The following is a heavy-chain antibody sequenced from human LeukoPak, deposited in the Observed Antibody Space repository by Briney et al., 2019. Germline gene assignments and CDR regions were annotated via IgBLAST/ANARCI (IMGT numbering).Heavy chain of an antibody. D-gene: IGHD3-10*01. V-gene: IGHV3-23*01. Sequence: GGPLRLSCAASGFTFSTHAVTWVRQAPGKGLEWVSIITRSGGTYYADSVKGRFTISRDNSKNTLYLQMNSLRAEDTAVYYCATWVFLGESGYYDYWGQGTLVTVSS. CDR1: GFTFSTHA. CDR2: ITRSGGT. J-gene: IGHJ4*02. CDR3: ATWVFLGESGYYDY.